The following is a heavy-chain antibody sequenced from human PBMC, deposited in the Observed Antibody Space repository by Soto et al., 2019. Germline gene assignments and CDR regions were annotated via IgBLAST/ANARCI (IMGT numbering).Heavy chain of an antibody. CDR2: ISYDGSNK. CDR3: AKSLEQWLVDY. J-gene: IGHJ4*02. V-gene: IGHV3-30*18. CDR1: GFTFSSYG. Sequence: QVQLVESGGGVVQPGRSLRLSCAASGFTFSSYGMHWVRQAPGKGLEWVAVISYDGSNKYYADSVKGRFTISRENSKNTLYLQMNSLRAEDTAVYYCAKSLEQWLVDYWGQGTLVTVSS. D-gene: IGHD6-19*01.